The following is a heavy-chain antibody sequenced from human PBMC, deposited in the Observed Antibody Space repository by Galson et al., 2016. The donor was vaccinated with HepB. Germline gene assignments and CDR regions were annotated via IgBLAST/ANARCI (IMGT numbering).Heavy chain of an antibody. CDR1: GFTFSSYW. CDR2: TKTDGSVT. J-gene: IGHJ4*02. CDR3: VGYNWNRPDY. V-gene: IGHV3-74*01. Sequence: SLRLSCAASGFTFSSYWMYWVRQAPGKGPVWVSGTKTDGSVTSYADAVKGRFTISRDNTKNTLYLQMDSLRAEDTAIYYCVGYNWNRPDYWGQGALVTVSS. D-gene: IGHD1-20*01.